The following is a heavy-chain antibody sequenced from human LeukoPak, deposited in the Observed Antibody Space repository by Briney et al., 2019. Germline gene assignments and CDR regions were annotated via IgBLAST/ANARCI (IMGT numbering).Heavy chain of an antibody. Sequence: ASVTVPYKPSGYTFTSYDINWVRLATGQGLEWMGWMNPNSGNTGYAQQFQGRVTMTRNTSISTAYMELSSLRSEDTAVYYCARGITMVRGPHPAGYWGQGTLVTVSS. D-gene: IGHD3-10*01. V-gene: IGHV1-8*01. CDR1: GYTFTSYD. CDR3: ARGITMVRGPHPAGY. CDR2: MNPNSGNT. J-gene: IGHJ4*02.